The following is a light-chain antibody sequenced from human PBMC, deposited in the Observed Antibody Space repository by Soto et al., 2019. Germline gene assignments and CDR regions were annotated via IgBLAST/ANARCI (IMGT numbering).Light chain of an antibody. CDR3: CSYAGSYTSYV. Sequence: QPALTQPRSVSGSPGQSVTISYTGTSSDVGGYNYVSWYQQHPGKAPKLMIYDVSKRPSGVPDRFSGSKSGNTASLTISGLQAEDEADYYCCSYAGSYTSYVFGTGTKVTVL. CDR2: DVS. V-gene: IGLV2-11*01. J-gene: IGLJ1*01. CDR1: SSDVGGYNY.